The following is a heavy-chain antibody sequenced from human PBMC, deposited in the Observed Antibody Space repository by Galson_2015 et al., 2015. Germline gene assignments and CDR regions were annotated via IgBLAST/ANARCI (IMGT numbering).Heavy chain of an antibody. CDR1: GYDFPGYW. CDR2: IYPGDSNT. J-gene: IGHJ3*02. Sequence: QSGAEVKKPGESLKISCTGSGYDFPGYWIAWVRQVPGKGLEWMGIIYPGDSNTQYSPSFQGQVTISADKSITTTYLQWSSLEASDTAIYYCARDRSGGASDIWGQGTMVSVSS. CDR3: ARDRSGGASDI. V-gene: IGHV5-51*01. D-gene: IGHD3-10*01.